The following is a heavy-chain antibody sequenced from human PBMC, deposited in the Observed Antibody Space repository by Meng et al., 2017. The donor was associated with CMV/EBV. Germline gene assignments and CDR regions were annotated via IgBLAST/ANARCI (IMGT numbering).Heavy chain of an antibody. D-gene: IGHD3-3*01. CDR3: ARDRELDYDFWSGYGPGAFDI. CDR2: ISSSSSYI. V-gene: IGHV3-21*01. CDR1: GFTFSSHS. J-gene: IGHJ3*02. Sequence: GGSLRLSCAASGFTFSSHSMNSVRQAPGKGLEWVSPISSSSSYIYYADSVKGRFTISRDNAKNSLYLQMNSLRAEDTAVYYCARDRELDYDFWSGYGPGAFDIWGQGTMVTVSS.